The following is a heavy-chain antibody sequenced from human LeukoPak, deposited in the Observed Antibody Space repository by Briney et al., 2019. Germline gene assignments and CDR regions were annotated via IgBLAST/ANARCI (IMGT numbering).Heavy chain of an antibody. D-gene: IGHD1-26*01. CDR2: IYTGANT. V-gene: IGHV3-53*01. Sequence: GGSLRLSCAASGFTVSDNYMSWVRQPPGKGLEWVSFIYTGANTYYADSVKGRFTISRDNAKNTLYLQVSSLRAEDTALYYCARGGSPPEVLGDTFDIWGHGTMVTVSS. CDR3: ARGGSPPEVLGDTFDI. J-gene: IGHJ3*02. CDR1: GFTVSDNY.